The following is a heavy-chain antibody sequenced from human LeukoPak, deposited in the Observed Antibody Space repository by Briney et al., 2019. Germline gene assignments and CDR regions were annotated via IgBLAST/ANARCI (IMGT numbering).Heavy chain of an antibody. D-gene: IGHD3-10*01. V-gene: IGHV3-74*01. CDR3: ASGAGGRFDY. CDR2: IKSDGSST. Sequence: GGSLRLSCAASGFTFSSYWMHWVRQAPGTGLVWVSRIKSDGSSTNYADSMKGRFTISRDNAKNTLYLQMNSLRAEDTAVYYCASGAGGRFDYWGQGTLVTVSS. CDR1: GFTFSSYW. J-gene: IGHJ4*02.